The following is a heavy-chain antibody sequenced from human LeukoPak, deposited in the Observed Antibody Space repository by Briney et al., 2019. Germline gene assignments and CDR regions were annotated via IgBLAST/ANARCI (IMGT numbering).Heavy chain of an antibody. Sequence: ASVTVSYLASGYTFTSYGIIWVRQAPGQGLEWMGWISAYNGNTNYAQKLQGRVTMTTDTSTSTAYMELRSLSSDDTAVYYCARDTYDGSGYSLLYYYYGLDFWSQGTTVTVSS. V-gene: IGHV1-18*01. J-gene: IGHJ6*02. CDR2: ISAYNGNT. CDR1: GYTFTSYG. D-gene: IGHD3-22*01. CDR3: ARDTYDGSGYSLLYYYYGLDF.